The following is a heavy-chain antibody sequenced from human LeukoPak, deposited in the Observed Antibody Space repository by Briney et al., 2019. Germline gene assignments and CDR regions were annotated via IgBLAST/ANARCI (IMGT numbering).Heavy chain of an antibody. CDR2: IYHSGST. Sequence: PSETLSLTCTVSGYSISSGYYWGWIRQPPGKGLEWIGSIYHSGSTYYNPSLKSRVTISVDTSKNQFSLKLSSVTAADTAVYYCARSGAGATIRNFDYWGQGTLVTVSS. CDR3: ARSGAGATIRNFDY. D-gene: IGHD1-26*01. J-gene: IGHJ4*02. CDR1: GYSISSGYY. V-gene: IGHV4-38-2*02.